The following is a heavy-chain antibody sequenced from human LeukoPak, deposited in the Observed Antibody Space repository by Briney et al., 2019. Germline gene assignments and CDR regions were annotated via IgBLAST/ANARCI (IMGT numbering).Heavy chain of an antibody. Sequence: GGSLMLSFASSGTTFDTDYMTWVRQTPEKGLEWVANINQDGSETNYVDSVKGRFTISRDNAKKSLYLQMNSLRVEDTAVYYCASAAGWESAYWGQGTLVTVSS. CDR3: ASAAGWESAY. CDR1: GTTFDTDY. J-gene: IGHJ4*02. V-gene: IGHV3-7*01. D-gene: IGHD1-26*01. CDR2: INQDGSET.